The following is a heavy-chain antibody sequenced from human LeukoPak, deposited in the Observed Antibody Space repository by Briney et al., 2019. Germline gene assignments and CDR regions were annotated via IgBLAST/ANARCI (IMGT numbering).Heavy chain of an antibody. D-gene: IGHD6-13*01. CDR3: ARDGSSWPRVYWYFDR. CDR2: IYTSGST. CDR1: GGSISSYY. J-gene: IGHJ2*01. Sequence: SETLSLTCTVSGGSISSYYWSWIRQPAGKGLEWIGRIYTSGSTNYNPSLKSRVTMSVDTSKNQFSLKLSSVTAADTAVYYCARDGSSWPRVYWYFDRWGRGTLVTVSS. V-gene: IGHV4-4*07.